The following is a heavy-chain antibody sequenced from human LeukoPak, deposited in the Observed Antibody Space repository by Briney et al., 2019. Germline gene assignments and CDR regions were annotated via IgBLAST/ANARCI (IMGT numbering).Heavy chain of an antibody. V-gene: IGHV1-69*05. CDR3: ARVDRYHFYMDV. CDR2: IMPLFNTP. CDR1: GDTFSSYI. J-gene: IGHJ6*03. Sequence: ASVKVSCKASGDTFSSYIVTWVRQAPGQGLEWMGGIMPLFNTPNYAQKFQGRVTIITDESTHTSYMELRSLSSEDTAVYYCARVDRYHFYMDVWGKGTTVTVSS.